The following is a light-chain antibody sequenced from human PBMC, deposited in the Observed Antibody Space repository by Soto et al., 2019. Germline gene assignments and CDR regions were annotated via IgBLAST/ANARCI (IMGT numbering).Light chain of an antibody. V-gene: IGLV2-23*01. J-gene: IGLJ2*01. Sequence: QSVLTQPASVSGSPGQSITISCTGTSSDVGSFNLVSWYQHHPGKAPKLMIYEGSKRPSGVSDRFSGSKSGNTASLTISGLQAEDEADYYCCSYAVSSTYVVFGGGTKLTVL. CDR3: CSYAVSSTYVV. CDR2: EGS. CDR1: SSDVGSFNL.